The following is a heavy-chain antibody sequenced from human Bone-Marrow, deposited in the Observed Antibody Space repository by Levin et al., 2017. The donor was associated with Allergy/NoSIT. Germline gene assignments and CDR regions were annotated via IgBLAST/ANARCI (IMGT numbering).Heavy chain of an antibody. CDR2: ISGSSSHI. Sequence: AASVKVSCAASGFTFSGYSMNWVRQAPGKGLEWVASISGSSSHIYYADSVKGRFTISRDNAKNSLFLQMNSLRTEDTAVFYCARDNRISSGWYGWYFDLWGRGTLVTVSS. D-gene: IGHD6-19*01. CDR1: GFTFSGYS. CDR3: ARDNRISSGWYGWYFDL. J-gene: IGHJ2*01. V-gene: IGHV3-21*01.